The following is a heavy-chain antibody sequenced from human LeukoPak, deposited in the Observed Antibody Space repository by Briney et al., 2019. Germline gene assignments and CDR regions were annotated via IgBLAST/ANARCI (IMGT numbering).Heavy chain of an antibody. CDR3: ARGSPTVTSIYKYYYMDV. J-gene: IGHJ6*03. D-gene: IGHD4-11*01. V-gene: IGHV3-20*04. CDR1: GFTFDDYG. CDR2: INWNGGST. Sequence: GGSLRLSCAASGFTFDDYGMSWVRQAPGKGLEWVSGINWNGGSTGYADSVKGRFTISRDNAKNSLYLEMNSLRADDTALYYCARGSPTVTSIYKYYYMDVWGKGTMVTVSS.